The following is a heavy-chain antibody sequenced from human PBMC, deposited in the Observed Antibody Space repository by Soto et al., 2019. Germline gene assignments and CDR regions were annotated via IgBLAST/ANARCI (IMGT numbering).Heavy chain of an antibody. D-gene: IGHD2-2*01. V-gene: IGHV1-69*02. CDR2: IIPILGIA. CDR1: GGTFSSYT. J-gene: IGHJ4*02. Sequence: QVQLVQSGAEVKKPGSSVKVSCKASGGTFSSYTISWVRQAPGQGLEWMGRIIPILGIANYAQKFQGRVTINANKSTITAYMELSSLRSEDTAVYYCARGPGYCSSTSCYAFDYWGQGTLVTVSS. CDR3: ARGPGYCSSTSCYAFDY.